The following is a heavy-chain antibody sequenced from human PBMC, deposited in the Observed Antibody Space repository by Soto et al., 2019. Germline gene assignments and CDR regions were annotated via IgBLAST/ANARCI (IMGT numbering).Heavy chain of an antibody. V-gene: IGHV3-23*01. CDR1: GFTFSSYA. CDR2: ISDSAGST. Sequence: VGSLSLSCAASGFTFSSYAMSWVRQAPGKGLEWVSGISDSAGSTYYAESVKGRFTISRDNSKNTLFLQMDSLRPEDTAVYYCAKWGNDWGYYYYGLDVSGKGTKATVAS. CDR3: AKWGNDWGYYYYGLDV. D-gene: IGHD7-27*01. J-gene: IGHJ6*04.